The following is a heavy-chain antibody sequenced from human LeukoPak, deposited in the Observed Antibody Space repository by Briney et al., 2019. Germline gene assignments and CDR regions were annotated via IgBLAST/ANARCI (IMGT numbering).Heavy chain of an antibody. D-gene: IGHD6-19*01. V-gene: IGHV4-34*01. CDR3: ARSPSPYSSGWYFGY. J-gene: IGHJ4*02. CDR1: GGSFSGYY. Sequence: PSETLSLTCAVYGGSFSGYYWSWIRQPPGKGLEWIGEINHSGSTNYNPSLKSRVTISVDTSKNQFSLQLNSVTPEDTAVYYCARSPSPYSSGWYFGYWGQGTLVTVSS. CDR2: INHSGST.